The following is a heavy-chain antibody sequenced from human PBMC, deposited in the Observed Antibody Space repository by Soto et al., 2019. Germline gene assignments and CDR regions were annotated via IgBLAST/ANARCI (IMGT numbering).Heavy chain of an antibody. CDR3: ASNSYGYTFDDY. CDR1: GGSISSGDYY. V-gene: IGHV4-30-4*01. D-gene: IGHD5-18*01. CDR2: INYSGST. Sequence: QVQLQESGPGLVKPSQTLSLTCTVSGGSISSGDYYWSWMRQPPGKGLEWIGYINYSGSTYYNPSRKRRVTISVDTSKNQFSLKLSSVTAADTAVYYCASNSYGYTFDDYWGQGTLVTVSS. J-gene: IGHJ4*02.